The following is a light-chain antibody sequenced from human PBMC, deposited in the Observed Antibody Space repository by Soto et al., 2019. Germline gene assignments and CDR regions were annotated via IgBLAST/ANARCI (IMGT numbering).Light chain of an antibody. CDR2: GAS. CDR1: QSVSSSY. J-gene: IGKJ2*01. Sequence: EIVLTQSPGTLSSSPGERATLSCRASQSVSSSYLAWYQQKPGQAPRLLIYGASSRATGIPDRFSGSGSGTDFTLTISRLEPEDFAVYYCQQYGSSRYTCGQGTKLEIK. V-gene: IGKV3-20*01. CDR3: QQYGSSRYT.